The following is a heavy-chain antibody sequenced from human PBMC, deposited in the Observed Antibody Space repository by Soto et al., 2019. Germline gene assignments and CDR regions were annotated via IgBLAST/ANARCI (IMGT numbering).Heavy chain of an antibody. J-gene: IGHJ4*02. Sequence: ASVKVSCKASGYNFTSYGISWVRQAPGQGLEWMGWISAYNGNTNYAQKLQGRVTMTTDTSTSTAYMELRSLRSDDTAVYYCARDKMVRGVIDFDYWGQGTLVTVSS. V-gene: IGHV1-18*04. D-gene: IGHD3-10*01. CDR3: ARDKMVRGVIDFDY. CDR2: ISAYNGNT. CDR1: GYNFTSYG.